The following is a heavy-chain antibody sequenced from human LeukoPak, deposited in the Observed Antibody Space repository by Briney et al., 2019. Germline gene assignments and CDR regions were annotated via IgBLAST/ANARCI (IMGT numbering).Heavy chain of an antibody. Sequence: PGRSLRLSCAASGFTFSKYGIHWVRQAPGKGLEWVAVIWYDGRTKYYADSVKGRFTISRDNSKNTLYLQMNSLRAEDTAVYYCARDFEYSSSTGVYWGQGTQVTVSS. V-gene: IGHV3-33*01. D-gene: IGHD5-12*01. CDR2: IWYDGRTK. CDR3: ARDFEYSSSTGVY. J-gene: IGHJ4*02. CDR1: GFTFSKYG.